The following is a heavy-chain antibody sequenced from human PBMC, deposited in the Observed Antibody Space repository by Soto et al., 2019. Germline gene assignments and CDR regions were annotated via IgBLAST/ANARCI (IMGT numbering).Heavy chain of an antibody. D-gene: IGHD3-3*01. J-gene: IGHJ5*02. Sequence: ASVKVSCKASGYTFTGYYMHWVRQAPGQGLEWTGWINPNSGGTNYAQKFQGRVTMTRDTSISTAYMELSRLRSDDTAVYYCAREGYREFGVVPPGPNWFDPWGQGTLVTVSS. CDR1: GYTFTGYY. CDR3: AREGYREFGVVPPGPNWFDP. CDR2: INPNSGGT. V-gene: IGHV1-2*02.